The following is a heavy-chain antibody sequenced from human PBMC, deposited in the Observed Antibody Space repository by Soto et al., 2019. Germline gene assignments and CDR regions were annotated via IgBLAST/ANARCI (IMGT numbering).Heavy chain of an antibody. Sequence: PGGSLRLSCAASGFTFGEYSMNWVRQAPGKGLEWVSSISSRSSYMYYADSVKGRFTISRDNAKYSLYLQMNSLRAEDTALYYCARSEEGIYCTRDSCYHYWGPATLVTVST. CDR1: GFTFGEYS. CDR3: ARSEEGIYCTRDSCYHY. V-gene: IGHV3-21*01. CDR2: ISSRSSYM. J-gene: IGHJ4*02. D-gene: IGHD2-8*02.